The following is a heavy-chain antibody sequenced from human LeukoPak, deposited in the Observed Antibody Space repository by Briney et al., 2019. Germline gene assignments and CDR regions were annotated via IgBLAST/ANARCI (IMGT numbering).Heavy chain of an antibody. V-gene: IGHV3-7*01. CDR1: GFTFSSYW. CDR2: IKQDGSAK. CDR3: ARAFGNCGGDCSDHDAFDI. D-gene: IGHD2-21*02. J-gene: IGHJ3*02. Sequence: PGGSLRLSCAASGFTFSSYWMSWVRQAPGKGLEWVANIKQDGSAKYYVDSVKGRFTISRDNAKNSLYLQMNSLRAEDTAVYYCARAFGNCGGDCSDHDAFDIWGQGTMVTVSS.